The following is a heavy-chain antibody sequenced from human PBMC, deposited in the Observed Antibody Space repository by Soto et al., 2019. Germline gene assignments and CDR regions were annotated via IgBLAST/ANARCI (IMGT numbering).Heavy chain of an antibody. V-gene: IGHV4-39*01. Sequence: QLQLQESGPGLVKPSETLSLTCTVSGGSISSRSYYWGWIRQPPGKGLEWIGTIYYSGSTNYTPSLKSRVTISADTTKNQFSLRLSYVTAADTAVYFCASLHDSWTSDYWGQGTLVTVSS. CDR1: GGSISSRSYY. CDR3: ASLHDSWTSDY. J-gene: IGHJ4*02. D-gene: IGHD6-13*01. CDR2: IYYSGST.